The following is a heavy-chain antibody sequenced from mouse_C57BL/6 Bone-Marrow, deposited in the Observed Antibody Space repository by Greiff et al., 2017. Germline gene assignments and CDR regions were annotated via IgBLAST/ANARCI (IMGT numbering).Heavy chain of an antibody. CDR1: GYSITSGYY. V-gene: IGHV3-6*01. D-gene: IGHD1-1*01. CDR3: ARRPSYYGSSFRYFDV. J-gene: IGHJ1*03. Sequence: EVQLQESGPGLVKPSQSLSLTCSVTGYSITSGYYWNWIRQFPGNKLEWMGYISYDGSNNYNPSLKNRISITRDTSKNQFFLKLNSVTTEDTATYYCARRPSYYGSSFRYFDVWGTGTTVTVSS. CDR2: ISYDGSN.